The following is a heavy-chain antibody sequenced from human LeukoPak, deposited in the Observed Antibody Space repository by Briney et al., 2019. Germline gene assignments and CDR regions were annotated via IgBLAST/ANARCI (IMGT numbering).Heavy chain of an antibody. Sequence: ASVKVSCKASGYTFTGYYMHWVRQAPGQGLEWMGWINPNSGDTNYAQKFQGRVTMTRDTSISTAYMEVSRLRSDDTAVYYCARGLWGAYYFDYWGQGTLVTVSS. CDR2: INPNSGDT. V-gene: IGHV1-2*02. CDR3: ARGLWGAYYFDY. J-gene: IGHJ4*02. CDR1: GYTFTGYY. D-gene: IGHD3-16*01.